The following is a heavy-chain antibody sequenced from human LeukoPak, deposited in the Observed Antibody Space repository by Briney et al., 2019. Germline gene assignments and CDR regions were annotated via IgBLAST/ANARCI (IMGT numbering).Heavy chain of an antibody. V-gene: IGHV3-21*01. CDR3: ARGSSSCFDY. D-gene: IGHD2-2*01. CDR1: GFTFSSYS. Sequence: GSLRLSCAASGFTFSSYSMSWVRQAPGKGLEWVSSISSSSSYIYYADSVKGRFTISRDNAKNSLYLQMNSLRAEDTAVYYCARGSSSCFDYWGQGTLVTVSS. J-gene: IGHJ4*02. CDR2: ISSSSSYI.